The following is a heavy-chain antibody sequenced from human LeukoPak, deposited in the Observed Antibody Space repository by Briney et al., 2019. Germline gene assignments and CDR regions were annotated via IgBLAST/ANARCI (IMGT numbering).Heavy chain of an antibody. CDR3: ARRWSMVRGVIIPRGAFDI. J-gene: IGHJ3*02. D-gene: IGHD3-10*01. Sequence: GGSLEISCQGSGYGFTSYWIGWVRQLPGKGLGGMGIFYPGDSDARYSPSFQGQLTISADKSIGTAYLQWSSLKASDSAMYYCARRWSMVRGVIIPRGAFDIWGQGTMVTVSS. V-gene: IGHV5-51*01. CDR2: FYPGDSDA. CDR1: GYGFTSYW.